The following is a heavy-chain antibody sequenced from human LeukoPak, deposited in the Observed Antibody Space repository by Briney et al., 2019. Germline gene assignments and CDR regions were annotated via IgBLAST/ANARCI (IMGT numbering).Heavy chain of an antibody. J-gene: IGHJ3*02. CDR1: GFTFSSCS. CDR3: ARDLKLNDAFDI. D-gene: IGHD3-10*01. V-gene: IGHV3-21*01. CDR2: ISSSSSYI. Sequence: GGSLRLSCAASGFTFSSCSMNWVRQAPGKGLEWVSSISSSSSYIYYADSVKGRFTISRDNAKNSLYLQMNSLRAEDTAVYYCARDLKLNDAFDIWGQGTMVTVSS.